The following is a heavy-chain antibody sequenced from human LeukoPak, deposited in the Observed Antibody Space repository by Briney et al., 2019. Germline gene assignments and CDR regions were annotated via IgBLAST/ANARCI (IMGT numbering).Heavy chain of an antibody. D-gene: IGHD2-2*01. CDR2: MKQDGSEK. CDR3: ARGFDCSSASCYCMDL. V-gene: IGHV3-7*03. Sequence: GGSLRLSCAASGFTFSRYWMTWVRQAPGKGLEWVANMKQDGSEKYYVDSVKGRFTISRDNAKNSLYLQMNSLRAEDTAVYYCARGFDCSSASCYCMDLWGQGTTATVSS. CDR1: GFTFSRYW. J-gene: IGHJ6*02.